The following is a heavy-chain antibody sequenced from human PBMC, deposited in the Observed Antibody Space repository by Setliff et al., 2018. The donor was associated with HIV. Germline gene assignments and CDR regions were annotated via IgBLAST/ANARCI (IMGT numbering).Heavy chain of an antibody. Sequence: SETLSLTCTVSSGAISGDNWWSWVRQPPGKGLEWIGEIYHRGSTNYNPSLKSRVTISVDKSNNQFSLKLTSVTAADTAVYYCAVRRYYDSTGYYDYWGQGTLVTVSS. D-gene: IGHD3-22*01. V-gene: IGHV4-4*02. CDR2: IYHRGST. CDR1: SGAISGDNW. J-gene: IGHJ4*02. CDR3: AVRRYYDSTGYYDY.